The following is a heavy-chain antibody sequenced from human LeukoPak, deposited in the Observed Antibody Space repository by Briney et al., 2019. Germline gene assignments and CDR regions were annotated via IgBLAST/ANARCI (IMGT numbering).Heavy chain of an antibody. CDR3: ARVRRSLNWFDS. Sequence: SETLSLTCAVYGGSFSGYYRSWIRQPPGKGLEWIGEINHSGSTNYNPSLKSRVTISVDTSKNQFSLKLSSVTDADTAVYYCARVRRSLNWFDSWGQGTLVTVSS. CDR2: INHSGST. CDR1: GGSFSGYY. V-gene: IGHV4-34*01. D-gene: IGHD3-3*01. J-gene: IGHJ5*01.